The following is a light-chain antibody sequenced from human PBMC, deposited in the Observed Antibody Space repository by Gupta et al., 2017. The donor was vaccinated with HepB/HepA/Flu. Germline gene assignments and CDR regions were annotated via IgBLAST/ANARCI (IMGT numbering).Light chain of an antibody. V-gene: IGLV3-21*03. Sequence: SYVLTQPPSVSVAPGKTARITCGGNNIGTKSVHWYQQKPGQAPVLVVYDDSDRPSGIPERFSGSNSGNTATLTISRVEAGDQADYYCQVWDSSSDHRVIFGGACKLRVL. CDR2: DDS. CDR1: NIGTKS. CDR3: QVWDSSSDHRVI. J-gene: IGLJ2*01.